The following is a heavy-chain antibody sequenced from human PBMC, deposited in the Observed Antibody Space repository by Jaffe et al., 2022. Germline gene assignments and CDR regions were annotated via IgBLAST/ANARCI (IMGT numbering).Heavy chain of an antibody. D-gene: IGHD1-26*01. CDR3: ARGAVGAPFDY. CDR2: IYYSGST. J-gene: IGHJ4*02. V-gene: IGHV4-59*01. Sequence: QVQLQESGPGLVKPSETLSLTCTVSGGSISSYYWSWIRQPPGKGLEWIGYIYYSGSTNYNPSLKSRVTISVDTSKNQFSLKLSSVTAADTAVYYCARGAVGAPFDYWGQGTLVTVSS. CDR1: GGSISSYY.